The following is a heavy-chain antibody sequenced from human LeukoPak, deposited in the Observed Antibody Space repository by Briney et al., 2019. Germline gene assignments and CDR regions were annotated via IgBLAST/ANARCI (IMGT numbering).Heavy chain of an antibody. CDR1: GGSISSGSYY. J-gene: IGHJ6*03. V-gene: IGHV4-61*02. CDR2: IYTSGST. Sequence: SETLSLTCTVSGGSISSGSYYWSWIRQPAGKGLEWIGRIYTSGSTNYNPSLKSRVTISVDTSKNQFSLKLSSVTAADTAVYYCARGSCSSTSCPYYYYYYMDVWGKGTTVTVSS. D-gene: IGHD2-2*01. CDR3: ARGSCSSTSCPYYYYYYMDV.